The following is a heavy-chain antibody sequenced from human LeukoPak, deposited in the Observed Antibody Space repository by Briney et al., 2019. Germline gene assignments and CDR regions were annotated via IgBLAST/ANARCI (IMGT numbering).Heavy chain of an antibody. D-gene: IGHD5-18*01. CDR2: ITYSGST. Sequence: PSETLSLTCTVSGGSISSRGYYWGWIRQPPGKGLEWIGTITYSGSTYFSPSVKSRVTMSMDTSKNQFSLKLSSVTAADTAVHYCARRGDSYAVFDYWGQGTLVTVSS. V-gene: IGHV4-39*01. CDR1: GGSISSRGYY. CDR3: ARRGDSYAVFDY. J-gene: IGHJ4*02.